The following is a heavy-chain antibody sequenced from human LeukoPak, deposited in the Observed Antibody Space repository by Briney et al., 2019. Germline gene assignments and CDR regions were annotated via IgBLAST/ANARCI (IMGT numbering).Heavy chain of an antibody. CDR3: ARELGFVDY. J-gene: IGHJ4*02. CDR2: IKQDGSEK. D-gene: IGHD3-10*01. V-gene: IGHV3-7*01. Sequence: LEWVDNIKQDGSEKYYVDSVKGRFTISRDNAKNSLYLQMNSLRAEDTAVYYCARELGFVDYWGQGTLVTVSS.